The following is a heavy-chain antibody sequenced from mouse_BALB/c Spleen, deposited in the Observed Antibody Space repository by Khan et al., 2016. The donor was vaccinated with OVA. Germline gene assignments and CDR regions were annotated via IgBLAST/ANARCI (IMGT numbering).Heavy chain of an antibody. CDR1: AYSITSDYA. J-gene: IGHJ2*01. CDR2: ISYSGNT. D-gene: IGHD2-10*02. Sequence: EVKLLESGPGLVKPSQSLSLTCTVTAYSITSDYAWNWIRQFPGNKLEWMGYISYSGNTKYNPSLKSRISVTRDTSKNQIFLQLNSVTAEDTATYYCARVYGGDFDYWGQGTTLTVSS. V-gene: IGHV3-2*02. CDR3: ARVYGGDFDY.